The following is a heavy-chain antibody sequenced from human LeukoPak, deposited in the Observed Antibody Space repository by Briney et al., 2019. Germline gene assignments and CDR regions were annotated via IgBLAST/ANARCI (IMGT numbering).Heavy chain of an antibody. CDR3: ARGDLVTGRDFDY. V-gene: IGHV1-69*05. J-gene: IGHJ4*02. D-gene: IGHD1-20*01. Sequence: GASVKVSCKASGGTFSGYAISWVRQAPGQGLEWMGGIIPIFGTANYAQKFQGRVTITTDESTSTAYMELSSLRSEDTAVYYCARGDLVTGRDFDYWGQGTLVTVSS. CDR2: IIPIFGTA. CDR1: GGTFSGYA.